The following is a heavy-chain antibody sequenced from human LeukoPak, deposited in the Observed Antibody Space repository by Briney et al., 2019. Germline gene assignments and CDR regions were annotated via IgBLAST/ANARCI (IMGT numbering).Heavy chain of an antibody. D-gene: IGHD6-19*01. CDR2: INAGNGNT. J-gene: IGHJ6*02. CDR3: ARGAVAGSPLYYYYYYGMDV. CDR1: GYTFTSYA. V-gene: IGHV1-3*01. Sequence: ASVKVSCKASGYTFTSYAMHWVRQAPGQRLEWMGWINAGNGNTKYSQKFQGRVTTTRDTSASTAYMELSSLRSEDTAVYYCARGAVAGSPLYYYYYYGMDVWGQGTTVTVSS.